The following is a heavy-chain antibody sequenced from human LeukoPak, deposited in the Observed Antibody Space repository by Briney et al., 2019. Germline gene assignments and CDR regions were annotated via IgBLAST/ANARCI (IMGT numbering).Heavy chain of an antibody. Sequence: GGSLRLSCAASGFTVSSNYMSWVRQAPGKGLEWVSAIYSGGSTYYADSVKGRFTISRDNSKNTLYLQMNSLRAEDTAVYYCATTAHPLSSGWYLGLFDYWGQGTLVTVSS. V-gene: IGHV3-53*05. CDR3: ATTAHPLSSGWYLGLFDY. D-gene: IGHD6-19*01. J-gene: IGHJ4*02. CDR2: IYSGGST. CDR1: GFTVSSNY.